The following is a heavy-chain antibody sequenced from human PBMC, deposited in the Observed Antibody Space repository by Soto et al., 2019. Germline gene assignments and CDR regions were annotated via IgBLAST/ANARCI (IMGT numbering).Heavy chain of an antibody. CDR1: GFTFSSCT. CDR2: LSYDGGRK. J-gene: IGHJ4*02. D-gene: IGHD1-26*01. Sequence: QVQLVESGGGVVQPGRSLRLSGAASGFTFSSCTMHWVRQALGKGLEWVATLSYDGGRKYYADSVQGRFSISRDSSTNTLYLQMNSLRVEDAAVYYCAKTEWDSALATYYIDYWGQGNLVTVSS. CDR3: AKTEWDSALATYYIDY. V-gene: IGHV3-30*18.